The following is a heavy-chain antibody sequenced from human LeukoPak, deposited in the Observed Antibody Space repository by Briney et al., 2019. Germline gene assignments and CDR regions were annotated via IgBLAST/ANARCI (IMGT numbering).Heavy chain of an antibody. Sequence: PSQTLSLTCTVSGGSISSGGYYWSWIRQHPGKGLEWIGYIYYSGSTYYNPSLKSRVTISVDTSKNQFSLKLSSVTAADTAVYYCARPIAYDYGGNLAAFDIWGQGTMVTVSS. CDR1: GGSISSGGYY. CDR2: IYYSGST. D-gene: IGHD4-23*01. V-gene: IGHV4-31*03. CDR3: ARPIAYDYGGNLAAFDI. J-gene: IGHJ3*02.